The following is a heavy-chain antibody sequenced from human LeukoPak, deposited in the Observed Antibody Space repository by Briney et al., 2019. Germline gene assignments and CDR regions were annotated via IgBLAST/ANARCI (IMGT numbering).Heavy chain of an antibody. J-gene: IGHJ5*02. CDR2: INHSGNT. D-gene: IGHD3-10*01. CDR1: GGSFSGFY. V-gene: IGHV4-34*01. Sequence: SETLSLTCAVYGGSFSGFYWSWVRQPQGKGLEWIGEINHSGNTHYNPSFKSRVTILVDTSRNQFSLKLTSVTAADAAVYYCARGPDSGSHFAWFDPWGQGTLVTVSS. CDR3: ARGPDSGSHFAWFDP.